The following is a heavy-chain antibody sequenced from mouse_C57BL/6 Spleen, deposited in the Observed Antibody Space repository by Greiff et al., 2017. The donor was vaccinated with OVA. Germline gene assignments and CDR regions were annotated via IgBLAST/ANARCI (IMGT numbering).Heavy chain of an antibody. D-gene: IGHD2-4*01. CDR3: TRNYDYDGGFAY. J-gene: IGHJ3*01. Sequence: QVQLKESGAELVRPGASVTLSCKASGYTFTDYEMHWVKQTPVHGLEWIGAIDPETGGTAYNQKFKGKAILTADKSSSTAYMELRSLTSEDSAVYYGTRNYDYDGGFAYWGQGTLVTVSA. V-gene: IGHV1-15*01. CDR1: GYTFTDYE. CDR2: IDPETGGT.